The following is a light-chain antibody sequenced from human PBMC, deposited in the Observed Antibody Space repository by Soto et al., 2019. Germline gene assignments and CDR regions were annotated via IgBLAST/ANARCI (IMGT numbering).Light chain of an antibody. CDR1: RSVSSN. J-gene: IGKJ1*01. V-gene: IGKV3-15*01. Sequence: EIVMTQSPATLSVSPWERATLSCRASRSVSSNLAWYQQKPGQAPRLLIYGASTRATGIPARFSGSGSGTEFTLTISSLQSEDFAVYYCQQYNNWPRTFGQGTKVAIK. CDR3: QQYNNWPRT. CDR2: GAS.